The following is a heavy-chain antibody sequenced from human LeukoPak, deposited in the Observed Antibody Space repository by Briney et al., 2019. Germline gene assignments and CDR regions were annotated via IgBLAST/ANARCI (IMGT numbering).Heavy chain of an antibody. CDR3: VKDAFYASGTYYDS. Sequence: PGGSLRLSCAASGFCFSTYGMSWVRQAPGKGLEWVSGVGGSAGGTYYADSVKGRFTISRDNSKNTLSLQMNSLGAEDTAVYYCVKDAFYASGTYYDSWGQGTLVTVSS. CDR1: GFCFSTYG. V-gene: IGHV3-23*01. D-gene: IGHD3-10*01. CDR2: VGGSAGGT. J-gene: IGHJ5*02.